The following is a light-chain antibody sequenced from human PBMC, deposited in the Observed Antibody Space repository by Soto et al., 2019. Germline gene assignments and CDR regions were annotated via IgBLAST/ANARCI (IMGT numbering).Light chain of an antibody. CDR3: QQYGTSPPT. J-gene: IGKJ1*01. CDR1: QSVSSNF. CDR2: GAS. V-gene: IGKV3-20*01. Sequence: EIVLTQSPGTLSLSPGERATLSCKASQSVSSNFLAWYQSKPGQAPRLLIYGASYRATDIPYRFSGSGSGTDFTLTISRLEPEEFAVYYCQQYGTSPPTFGQGTKVEI.